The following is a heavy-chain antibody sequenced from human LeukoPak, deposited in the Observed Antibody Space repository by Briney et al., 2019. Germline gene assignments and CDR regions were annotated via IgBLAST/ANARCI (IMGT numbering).Heavy chain of an antibody. CDR3: ARDAQGGYSYGYGRGYYYYGMDV. CDR1: GFAFSSYS. D-gene: IGHD5-18*01. V-gene: IGHV3-21*01. J-gene: IGHJ6*02. Sequence: PGGSLRLSCAASGFAFSSYSMNWVRQAPGKGLEWVSSISSSSSYIYYADSVKGRFTISRDNAKNSLYLQMNSLRAEDTAVYYCARDAQGGYSYGYGRGYYYYGMDVWGQGTTVTVSS. CDR2: ISSSSSYI.